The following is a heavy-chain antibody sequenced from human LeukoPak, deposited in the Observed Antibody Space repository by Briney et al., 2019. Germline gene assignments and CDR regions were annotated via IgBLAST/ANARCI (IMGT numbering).Heavy chain of an antibody. Sequence: GGSLRLSCAASGFTFSSYAMHWVRQAPGKGLEWVAVISYDGSNKYYADSVKGRFTVSRDNSKNTLYLQMNSLRVEDTAVYSCARESFGDYYFDYWGQGTLATVSS. CDR3: ARESFGDYYFDY. CDR2: ISYDGSNK. J-gene: IGHJ4*02. V-gene: IGHV3-30*14. CDR1: GFTFSSYA. D-gene: IGHD4-17*01.